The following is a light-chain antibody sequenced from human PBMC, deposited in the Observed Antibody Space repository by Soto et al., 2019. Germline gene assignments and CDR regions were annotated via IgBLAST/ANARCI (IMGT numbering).Light chain of an antibody. J-gene: IGKJ1*01. CDR2: GAS. Sequence: EIVLTQSPGTLSLSPGERATLSCRASQSLSSNYLAWYQQKPGQAPRLLIYGASSRATGIPDRFSGSGSGTDFTLTISSLQPEDFATYYCQQSYSIPRTFGQGTEVEIK. V-gene: IGKV3-20*01. CDR1: QSLSSNY. CDR3: QQSYSIPRT.